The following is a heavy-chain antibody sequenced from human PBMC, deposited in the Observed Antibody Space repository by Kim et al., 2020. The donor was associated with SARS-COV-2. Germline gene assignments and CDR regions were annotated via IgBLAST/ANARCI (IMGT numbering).Heavy chain of an antibody. V-gene: IGHV3-53*01. J-gene: IGHJ6*02. CDR2: IYTGATT. Sequence: GGSLRLSCAASGFFVSNTYLSWVRQAPGKGLEWVSVIYTGATTYYADSVRGRFTISRDNSRNTVYLQMNSLRAEDTAVYCCARLGPVTANYYYGMDVWGQGTTVTVSS. CDR3: ARLGPVTANYYYGMDV. D-gene: IGHD2-21*02. CDR1: GFFVSNTY.